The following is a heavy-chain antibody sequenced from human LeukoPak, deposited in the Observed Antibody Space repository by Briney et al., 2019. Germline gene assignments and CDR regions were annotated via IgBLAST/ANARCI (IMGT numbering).Heavy chain of an antibody. CDR2: ISSSGSTI. D-gene: IGHD5-24*01. V-gene: IGHV3-48*03. J-gene: IGHJ4*02. Sequence: QTGGSLRLSCAASGFTFSSYEMNWVRQAPGKWLEWVSYISSSGSTIYYADSVKGRFTISRDNAKNSLYLQMNSLRVEDTAVYYCAKYRLIWLPAPVFDSWGQGNVVTVSS. CDR3: AKYRLIWLPAPVFDS. CDR1: GFTFSSYE.